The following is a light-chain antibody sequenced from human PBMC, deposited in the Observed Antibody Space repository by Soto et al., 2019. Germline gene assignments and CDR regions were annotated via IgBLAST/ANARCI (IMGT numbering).Light chain of an antibody. J-gene: IGKJ1*01. V-gene: IGKV3-20*01. CDR1: QSVSSSY. CDR2: GAS. CDR3: QQYGSSPTT. Sequence: EIVLTQSPGTLSLSPGERATLSCRASQSVSSSYLAWYQQKPGQAPRLLIYGASSRATGIPDRFSGSGSGPDFTLTISRLEPEDFAVYYCQQYGSSPTTFGQGTKVGIK.